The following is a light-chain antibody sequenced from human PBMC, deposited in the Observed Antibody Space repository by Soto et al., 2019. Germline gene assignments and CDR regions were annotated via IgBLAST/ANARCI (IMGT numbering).Light chain of an antibody. CDR2: AAC. J-gene: IGKJ5*01. Sequence: DIQVTQYPSSLSASLGDRGTIICRASQTISNYLNWYQQKSGRAPELLVYAACNLQSGVPSRFTGSGSGTHFTLTIICLEPADFAPYFCPQSYNTPITSGQGGRPENK. V-gene: IGKV1-39*01. CDR1: QTISNY. CDR3: PQSYNTPIT.